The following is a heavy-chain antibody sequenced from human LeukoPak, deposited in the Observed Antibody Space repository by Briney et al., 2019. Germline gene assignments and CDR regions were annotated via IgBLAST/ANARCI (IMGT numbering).Heavy chain of an antibody. CDR3: SRAAMVRGVDYFDY. J-gene: IGHJ4*02. V-gene: IGHV3-23*01. CDR1: GFXFSSYS. D-gene: IGHD3-10*01. Sequence: GGSLRLSCAASGFXFSSYSIAWVRQAPGKGLEWVSIISGSGDSTYFADSVKGRFTISRDNSKNTLFLQMNSLRAEDTAVYYCSRAAMVRGVDYFDYWGQGTLVTVSS. CDR2: ISGSGDST.